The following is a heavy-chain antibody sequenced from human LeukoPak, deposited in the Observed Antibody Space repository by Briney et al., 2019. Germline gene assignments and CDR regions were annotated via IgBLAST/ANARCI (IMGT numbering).Heavy chain of an antibody. Sequence: GASVKVSCKASGYTFTGYYMHWVRQAPGQGLEWMGRINPNSGGTNYAQKFQGRVTMTRDTSISTAYMVLSRLRSDDTAVYYCARDTRAMVRGVIINFDYWGQGTLVTVSS. CDR3: ARDTRAMVRGVIINFDY. D-gene: IGHD3-10*01. J-gene: IGHJ4*02. V-gene: IGHV1-2*06. CDR1: GYTFTGYY. CDR2: INPNSGGT.